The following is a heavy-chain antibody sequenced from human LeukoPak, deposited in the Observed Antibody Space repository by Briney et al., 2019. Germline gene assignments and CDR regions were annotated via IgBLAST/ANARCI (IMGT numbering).Heavy chain of an antibody. CDR2: INTNTGNP. V-gene: IGHV7-4-1*02. CDR3: AAAGSNGFDY. Sequence: ASVKVSCKASGYTFTSYAINWVREAPGQGLEYMGWINTNTGNPTFAQGFAGRFVFSLDTSVSTAYLQISSLKAEDTAVYYCAAAGSNGFDYWGQGTLVTVSS. D-gene: IGHD6-13*01. J-gene: IGHJ4*02. CDR1: GYTFTSYA.